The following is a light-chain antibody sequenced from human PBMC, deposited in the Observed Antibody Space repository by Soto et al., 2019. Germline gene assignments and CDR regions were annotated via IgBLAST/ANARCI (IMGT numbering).Light chain of an antibody. CDR3: QQYNSCPLT. Sequence: DIQMTQSPSTLSASVGDRVTITCRASQSISRWLSCYQQKPGRAPNILIYDAANLESGVPSRFSGSRSETEFTLTISSLQPDDFATYYCQQYNSCPLTFGGGTKVDIK. J-gene: IGKJ4*01. CDR2: DAA. CDR1: QSISRW. V-gene: IGKV1-5*01.